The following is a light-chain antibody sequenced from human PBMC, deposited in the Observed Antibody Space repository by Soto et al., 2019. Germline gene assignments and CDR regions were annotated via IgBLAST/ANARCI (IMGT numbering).Light chain of an antibody. CDR2: EVY. V-gene: IGLV2-14*01. CDR3: SSFTSSSTLV. J-gene: IGLJ1*01. CDR1: RTDVGGFNH. Sequence: QSALTQPASVSGSPGQSITISCTGTRTDVGGFNHVSWYQQHPGKAPKVIIYEVYNRPSGVSSRFSGSKSGNTASLTISGLQAEDEADYYCSSFTSSSTLVFGTGTKVTVL.